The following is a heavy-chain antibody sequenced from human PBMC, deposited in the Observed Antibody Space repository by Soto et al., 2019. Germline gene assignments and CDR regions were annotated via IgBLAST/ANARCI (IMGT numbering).Heavy chain of an antibody. CDR3: GPLIDAHGTAF. D-gene: IGHD1-1*01. CDR2: IVASGGGT. J-gene: IGHJ2*01. V-gene: IGHV3-23*01. CDR1: RCTFSISG. Sequence: SLRRSCIASRCTFSISGMSWVHQAPGQSLEWVSSIVASGGGTYYAGSVKGRFTISRGNSKNTLDLQMNSLRADDTAPQYYGPLIDAHGTAFWGRGXLVSVSS.